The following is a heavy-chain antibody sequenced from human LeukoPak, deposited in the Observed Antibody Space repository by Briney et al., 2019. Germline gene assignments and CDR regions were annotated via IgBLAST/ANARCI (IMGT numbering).Heavy chain of an antibody. CDR3: AKWHEGQLAFDS. V-gene: IGHV1-69*13. CDR1: GGTFSSYA. D-gene: IGHD1-1*01. CDR2: IIPIFGTA. Sequence: SVKVSCKASGGTFSSYAISWVRQAPGQGLEWMGGIIPIFGTANYAQKFQGRVTITADESTSTAYMELSSLRSEDTAVYYCAKWHEGQLAFDSWGQGSLVTVSS. J-gene: IGHJ4*02.